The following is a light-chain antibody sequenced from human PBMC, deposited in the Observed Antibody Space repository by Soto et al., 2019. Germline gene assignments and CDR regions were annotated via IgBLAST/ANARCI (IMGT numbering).Light chain of an antibody. CDR1: QSVTSNY. Sequence: EIVLTQSPGTLSLSPGERATLSCRASQSVTSNYLAWYQQKPGQAPRLLIYGASSRATGIPDRFSGSGSGTHFTLTISRLEPEDFAVYYCQQYGNSQTFGQGTKVEIK. CDR2: GAS. CDR3: QQYGNSQT. V-gene: IGKV3-20*01. J-gene: IGKJ1*01.